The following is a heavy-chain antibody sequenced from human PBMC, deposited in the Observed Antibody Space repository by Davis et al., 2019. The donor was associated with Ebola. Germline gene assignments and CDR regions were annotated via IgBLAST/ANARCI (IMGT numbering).Heavy chain of an antibody. J-gene: IGHJ3*02. V-gene: IGHV3-30*04. D-gene: IGHD2-2*01. CDR1: GFTFSSYA. CDR2: LSYDGSKQ. CDR3: ARGWDIVLLPATMAAAFDI. Sequence: GESLKISCAASGFTFSSYAMHWVRQAPGKGPEWEVVLSYDGSKQYYADSVKGRFTISRDNSKNTLYLQMNSLRAEDTAVYYCARGWDIVLLPATMAAAFDIWGQGTMVTVSS.